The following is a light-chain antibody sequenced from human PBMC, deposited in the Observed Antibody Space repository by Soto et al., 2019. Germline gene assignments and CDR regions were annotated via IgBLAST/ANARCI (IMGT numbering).Light chain of an antibody. CDR1: QDINKS. V-gene: IGKV1-33*01. J-gene: IGKJ5*01. Sequence: DIQMTQSPSSPSASVGDRVTITCQASQDINKSLNWYQQKPGKAPNLLIYDASYLEPGVPSRFSGSESGTDFTLTISSLQPEDCAIYFCQQANSFPITFGQGTRLEI. CDR2: DAS. CDR3: QQANSFPIT.